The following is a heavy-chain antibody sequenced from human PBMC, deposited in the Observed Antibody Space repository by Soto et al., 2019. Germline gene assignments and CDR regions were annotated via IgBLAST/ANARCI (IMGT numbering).Heavy chain of an antibody. D-gene: IGHD4-17*01. Sequence: EVQLLESGGGSVQPGGSLRLSCAASGFGFSSYAMSWVRQAPGKGPEWVSGISASGRNTYYADSVKGRSTISRDNSKNLLYLQIKNVRAEDTALYYCGKHPNGDFVGAFDFWGQGTMVTVSS. CDR3: GKHPNGDFVGAFDF. J-gene: IGHJ3*01. V-gene: IGHV3-23*01. CDR2: ISASGRNT. CDR1: GFGFSSYA.